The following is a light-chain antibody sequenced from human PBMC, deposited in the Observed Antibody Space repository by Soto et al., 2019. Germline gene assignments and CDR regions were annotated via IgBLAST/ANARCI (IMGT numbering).Light chain of an antibody. V-gene: IGLV1-44*01. CDR3: SAWDDSLNGPV. Sequence: QAVVTQPPSASGTPGQRVAMFCSGSSSNIGRNTVNWYQQLPGTAPRLLIYSYNQRPSGVPDRFSGSKSGTSASLAISGLQPEDEAHYYCSAWDDSLNGPVFGGGTKVTVL. CDR1: SSNIGRNT. J-gene: IGLJ3*02. CDR2: SYN.